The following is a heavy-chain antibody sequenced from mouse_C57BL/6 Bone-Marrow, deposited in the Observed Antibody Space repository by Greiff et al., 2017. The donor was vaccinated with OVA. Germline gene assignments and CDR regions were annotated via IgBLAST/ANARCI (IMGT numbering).Heavy chain of an antibody. CDR1: GYTFTRYG. V-gene: IGHV1-81*01. CDR2: IYPRSGHT. CDR3: ARRGGDAMDD. J-gene: IGHJ4*01. Sequence: QVQLQQSGAELARPGASVKLSCKASGYTFTRYGLSWVKQRTGQGLAWIGEIYPRSGHTYYNEKFKGKATLTADKSSSPAYMEHRSRTSEDAAVYVGARRGGDAMDDWGQGTSVTGSS.